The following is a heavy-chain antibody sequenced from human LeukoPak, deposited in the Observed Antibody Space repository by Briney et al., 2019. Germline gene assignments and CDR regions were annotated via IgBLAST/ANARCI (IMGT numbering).Heavy chain of an antibody. Sequence: SETLSLTCTVSGGSISSGDYYWSWIRQPPGKGLEWIGYIYYSGSTYYNPSHKSRVTISVDTSKNQFSLKLSSVTAADTAVYYCARDSSGYVYYFDYWGQGTLVTVSS. J-gene: IGHJ4*02. CDR1: GGSISSGDYY. CDR2: IYYSGST. D-gene: IGHD3-22*01. CDR3: ARDSSGYVYYFDY. V-gene: IGHV4-30-4*01.